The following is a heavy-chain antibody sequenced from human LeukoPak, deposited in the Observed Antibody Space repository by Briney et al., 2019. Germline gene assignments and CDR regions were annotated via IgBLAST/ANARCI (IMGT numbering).Heavy chain of an antibody. CDR2: IIPIFGTA. V-gene: IGHV1-69*05. D-gene: IGHD3-10*01. Sequence: PGGSLRLSCAASGFTFSSYAMSWVRQAPGQGLEWMGRIIPIFGTANYAQKFQGRVTITTDESTSTAYMELSSLRSEDTAVYYCARGLDYYGSGSYLNDWGQGTLVTVSS. CDR3: ARGLDYYGSGSYLND. J-gene: IGHJ4*02. CDR1: GFTFSSYA.